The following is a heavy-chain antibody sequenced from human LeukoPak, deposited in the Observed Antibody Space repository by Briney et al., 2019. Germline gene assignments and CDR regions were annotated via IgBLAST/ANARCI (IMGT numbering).Heavy chain of an antibody. J-gene: IGHJ4*02. D-gene: IGHD3-3*01. CDR2: LSYRGST. Sequence: SETLSLTCTVSGGSINSNSFYWGWARQPPGKGLEWIGIGSLSYRGSTYYSPSLKSRISISVDMAKSQSSLRLSSVTAADTAVYYCASNLRFLEWLPDSWGQGTLVTVSS. CDR3: ASNLRFLEWLPDS. CDR1: GGSINSNSFY. V-gene: IGHV4-39*01.